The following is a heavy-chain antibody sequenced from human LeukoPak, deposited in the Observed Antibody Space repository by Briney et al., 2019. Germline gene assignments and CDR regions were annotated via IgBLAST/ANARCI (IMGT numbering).Heavy chain of an antibody. CDR3: TRESWGYCSSTSCYGRGGSFDY. CDR2: IRSKAYGGTT. J-gene: IGHJ4*02. Sequence: GGSLRLSCTASGFTFGDYAMSWFRQAPGKGLEWVGFIRSKAYGGTTEYAASVKGRFTISRDDSKSIAYLQMNSLKTEDTAVYYCTRESWGYCSSTSCYGRGGSFDYWGQGTLVTVSS. V-gene: IGHV3-49*03. D-gene: IGHD2-2*01. CDR1: GFTFGDYA.